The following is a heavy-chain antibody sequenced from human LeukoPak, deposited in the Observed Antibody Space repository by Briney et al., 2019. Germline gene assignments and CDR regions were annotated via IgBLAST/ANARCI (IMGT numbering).Heavy chain of an antibody. J-gene: IGHJ4*02. CDR1: GFTFDDYA. V-gene: IGHV3-9*03. CDR2: ISWNSGSI. CDR3: AKECGRGGSCLDY. Sequence: GGSLRLSCAASGFTFDDYAMHWVRQAPGKGLEWVSGISWNSGSIGYADSVKGRFTISRDNAKNSLYLQMNSLRAEDMALYYCAKECGRGGSCLDYWGQGTLVTVSS. D-gene: IGHD2-15*01.